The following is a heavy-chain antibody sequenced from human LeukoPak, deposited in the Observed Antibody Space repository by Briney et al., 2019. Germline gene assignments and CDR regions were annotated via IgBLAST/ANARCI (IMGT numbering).Heavy chain of an antibody. CDR1: GYTFTSYG. Sequence: ASVKVSCKASGYTFTSYGITWVRQAPGQGLEWMGWISAYNGNTNYAQKLQGRVTMTTDTSTSTAYLDLRSLRSDDTAVYYCAREYSSSWCLSDYYYYYYMDVWGKGTTVTVSS. J-gene: IGHJ6*03. V-gene: IGHV1-18*01. D-gene: IGHD6-13*01. CDR3: AREYSSSWCLSDYYYYYYMDV. CDR2: ISAYNGNT.